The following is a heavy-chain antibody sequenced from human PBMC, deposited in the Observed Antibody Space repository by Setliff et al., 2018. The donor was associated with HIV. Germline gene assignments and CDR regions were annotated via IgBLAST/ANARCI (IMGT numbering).Heavy chain of an antibody. Sequence: SETLSLTCTVSGGSINSGSYYWSWIRQPAGKGLEWIGSIFYSGSTYYNPSLKSRLTMSVDTSKNQFSLKLSSVTAADTAVYYCARHHLVDPFDYWGHGTLVTVSS. V-gene: IGHV4-39*01. CDR3: ARHHLVDPFDY. CDR1: GGSINSGSYY. D-gene: IGHD2-2*01. CDR2: IFYSGST. J-gene: IGHJ4*01.